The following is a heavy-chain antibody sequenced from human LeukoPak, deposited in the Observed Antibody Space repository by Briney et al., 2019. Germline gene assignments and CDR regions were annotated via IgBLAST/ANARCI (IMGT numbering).Heavy chain of an antibody. Sequence: SQTLSLTCTVSGCSINNGGYYWSWIRQHPGKGLEWIGYIYYSGSSYYNPSLRSLVTISVDTSKNHFSLKLSSVTAADTAVYYCARNRDGYNSFDYWGQGTLVTVSS. CDR3: ARNRDGYNSFDY. V-gene: IGHV4-31*01. J-gene: IGHJ4*02. CDR2: IYYSGSS. D-gene: IGHD5-24*01. CDR1: GCSINNGGYY.